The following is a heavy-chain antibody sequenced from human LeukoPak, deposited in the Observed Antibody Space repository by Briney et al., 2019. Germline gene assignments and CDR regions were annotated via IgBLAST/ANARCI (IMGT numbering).Heavy chain of an antibody. D-gene: IGHD5-12*01. V-gene: IGHV1-2*06. Sequence: ASVKVSCKASGYTFTGYYMHWVRQAPGQGREWMGRINPNSGGTSYAQKFQGRVTMTRDTSISTAYMELSRLRSDDTAVYYCAALTASGYAGNYWGQGTLVTVSS. J-gene: IGHJ4*02. CDR3: AALTASGYAGNY. CDR1: GYTFTGYY. CDR2: INPNSGGT.